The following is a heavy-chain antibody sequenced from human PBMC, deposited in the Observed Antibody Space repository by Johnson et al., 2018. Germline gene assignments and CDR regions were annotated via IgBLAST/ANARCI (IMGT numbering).Heavy chain of an antibody. CDR1: GFTVNNRY. Sequence: VQLVQSGGGLIQPGGSLRLSCAASGFTVNNRYMTWVRQAPGKGLEWVSTIYSVDTPYHAASVRGRFTIARDNSKNPVYLQMNSLRPEDTAVYYWARDKAPYYLDWYFQFCGQGTLVTVSS. CDR2: IYSVDTP. D-gene: IGHD3-10*01. CDR3: ARDKAPYYLDWYFQF. V-gene: IGHV3-66*03. J-gene: IGHJ1*01.